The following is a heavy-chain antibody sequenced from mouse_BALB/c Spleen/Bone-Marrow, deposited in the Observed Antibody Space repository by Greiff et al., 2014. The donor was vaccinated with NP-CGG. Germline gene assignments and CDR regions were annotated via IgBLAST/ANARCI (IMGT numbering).Heavy chain of an antibody. V-gene: IGHV5-6-3*01. Sequence: EVQLQQSGGGLVQPGGSLKLSCAASGFTFSSYGMSWVRQTPDKRLELVATINSNGGSTYYPDSMKGRFTISRDNAKNTLYLQMSSLKSEDTAMYYCARVWYFDYWGQGTSLTVSS. J-gene: IGHJ2*03. CDR2: INSNGGST. CDR1: GFTFSSYG. CDR3: ARVWYFDY.